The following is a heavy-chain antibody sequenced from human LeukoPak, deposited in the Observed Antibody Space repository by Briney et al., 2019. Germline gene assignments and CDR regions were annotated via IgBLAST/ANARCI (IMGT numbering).Heavy chain of an antibody. CDR3: ARSGGSNQPYDY. D-gene: IGHD1-26*01. CDR1: GFIFSSHC. V-gene: IGHV3-74*01. J-gene: IGHJ4*02. Sequence: PGGSLRLSCAASGFIFSSHCMHWVRHAPGKGLIWISRINTDGSSTTHADSVKGRFTVSRDNAKNTLYLQMNSLRAEDTAVYFCARSGGSNQPYDYWGQGILVTVSS. CDR2: INTDGSST.